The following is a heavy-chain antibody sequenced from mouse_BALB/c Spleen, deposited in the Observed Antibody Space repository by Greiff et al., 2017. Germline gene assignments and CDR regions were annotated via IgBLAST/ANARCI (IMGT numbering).Heavy chain of an antibody. Sequence: DVKLQESGPGLVKPSQSLSLTCTVTGYSITSDYAWNWIRQFPGNKLEWMGYISYSGSTSYNPSLKSRISITRDTSKNQFFLQLNSVTTEDTATYYCARVNYYGSSGWFAYWGQGTLVTVSA. CDR2: ISYSGST. D-gene: IGHD1-1*01. J-gene: IGHJ3*01. CDR3: ARVNYYGSSGWFAY. CDR1: GYSITSDYA. V-gene: IGHV3-2*02.